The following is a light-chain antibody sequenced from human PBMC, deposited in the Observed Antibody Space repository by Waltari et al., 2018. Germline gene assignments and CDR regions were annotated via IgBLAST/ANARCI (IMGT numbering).Light chain of an antibody. V-gene: IGLV2-14*03. CDR1: SSDISDYNF. Sequence: QPALTQPASMSGSPGQSVTISCTGTSSDISDYNFVSWYQQHPGKGPKLIIYNVTNRASGVSNRFSGSKSGNRASLTISGLQAEDEADYYCSAYISRSISYVIFGGGTKLTVL. CDR2: NVT. CDR3: SAYISRSISYVI. J-gene: IGLJ2*01.